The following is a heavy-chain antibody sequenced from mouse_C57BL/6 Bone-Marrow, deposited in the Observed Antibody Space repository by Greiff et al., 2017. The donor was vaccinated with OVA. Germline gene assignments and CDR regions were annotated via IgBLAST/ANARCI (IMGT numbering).Heavy chain of an antibody. V-gene: IGHV1-82*01. CDR3: ARDTTVPGYFEV. J-gene: IGHJ1*03. CDR1: GYAFSSSW. CDR2: IYPGDGDT. Sequence: QVQLQQSGPELVKPGASVKISCKASGYAFSSSWMNWVKQRPGKGLEWIGRIYPGDGDTNYNGKFKGKATLTADKSSSTAYMQLSSLTSEDSAVYFCARDTTVPGYFEVWGTGTTVTVSS. D-gene: IGHD1-1*01.